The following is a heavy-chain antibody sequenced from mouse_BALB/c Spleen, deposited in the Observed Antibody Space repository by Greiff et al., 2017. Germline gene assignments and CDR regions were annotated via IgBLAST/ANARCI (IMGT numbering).Heavy chain of an antibody. CDR3: ARGYYGSRAWFAY. V-gene: IGHV14-3*02. J-gene: IGHJ3*01. CDR2: IDPANGNT. CDR1: GFNIKDTY. D-gene: IGHD1-1*01. Sequence: EVQLHQSGAELVKPGASVKLSCTASGFNIKDTYMHWVKQRPEQGLEWIGRIDPANGNTKYDPKFQGKATITADTSSNTAYLQLSSLTSEDTAVYYCARGYYGSRAWFAYWGQGTLVTVSA.